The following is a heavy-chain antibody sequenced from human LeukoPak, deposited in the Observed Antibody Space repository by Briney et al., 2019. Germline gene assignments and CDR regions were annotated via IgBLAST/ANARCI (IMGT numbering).Heavy chain of an antibody. CDR2: IYFTGIS. CDR1: GGSMSHAY. J-gene: IGHJ4*02. D-gene: IGHD3-3*01. CDR3: ARLVAYDFWSGYPVGFDY. V-gene: IGHV4-59*12. Sequence: SETLSLICTVSGGSMSHAYWSWIRQSPGKGLEWLAYIYFTGISKSNPSHKSRVTISVDTSKNQFSLKLSSVTAADTAVYYCARLVAYDFWSGYPVGFDYWGQGTLVTVSS.